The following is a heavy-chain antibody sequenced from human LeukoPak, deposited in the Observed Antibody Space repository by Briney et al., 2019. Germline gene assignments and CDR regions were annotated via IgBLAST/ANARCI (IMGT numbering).Heavy chain of an antibody. CDR2: IYYSGST. Sequence: SETLSLTCTVSGGSISSYYWSWIRQPPGKGLEWIGYIYYSGSTNYNPSLKSRVTISVDTSKNQFSLKLSSVTAADTAVYYCARVRGSYGDLPNWFDPWGQGTLVTVSS. V-gene: IGHV4-59*08. CDR1: GGSISSYY. CDR3: ARVRGSYGDLPNWFDP. J-gene: IGHJ5*02. D-gene: IGHD4-17*01.